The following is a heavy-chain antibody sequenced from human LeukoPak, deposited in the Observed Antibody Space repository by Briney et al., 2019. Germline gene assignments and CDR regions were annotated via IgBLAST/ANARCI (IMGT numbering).Heavy chain of an antibody. CDR2: IYYSGST. CDR3: ARETSLPGYAGGLGFNY. Sequence: SETLSLTCTVSGGSNSSYYWSWIQQPPGKALEWIGYIYYSGSTNYNPSLKSRVTISVDTSKNQVSLKLRSVTAADTAVYYCARETSLPGYAGGLGFNYWGQGTLVTVSS. D-gene: IGHD6-19*01. V-gene: IGHV4-59*01. CDR1: GGSNSSYY. J-gene: IGHJ4*02.